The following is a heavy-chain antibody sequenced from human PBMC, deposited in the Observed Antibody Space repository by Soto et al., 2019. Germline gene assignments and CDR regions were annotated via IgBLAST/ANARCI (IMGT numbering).Heavy chain of an antibody. CDR2: ISGSGGST. CDR3: AKVAIMVRHYYFDY. CDR1: GFTFSSYA. J-gene: IGHJ4*02. Sequence: GGSLRLSCAASGFTFSSYAMSWVRQAPGKGLEWVSAISGSGGSTYYADSEKGRFTISRDNSKNTLYLQMNSRRAEDTAVYYCAKVAIMVRHYYFDYWGQGTLVTVSS. V-gene: IGHV3-23*01. D-gene: IGHD2-21*01.